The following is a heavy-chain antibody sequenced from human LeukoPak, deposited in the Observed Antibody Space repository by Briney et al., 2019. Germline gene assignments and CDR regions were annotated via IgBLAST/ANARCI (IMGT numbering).Heavy chain of an antibody. CDR3: AKGIDGGWNGGDS. CDR2: INNSGDNT. V-gene: IGHV3-23*01. D-gene: IGHD1-1*01. J-gene: IGHJ4*02. Sequence: PGGSLRLSCAASGFSFSSSAMNWVRQAPGKGLEWVSGINNSGDNTYYADSVRGRFTISRDNSKNTVYLQLSSLRAEDTAVYYCAKGIDGGWNGGDSWGQGALVTVSS. CDR1: GFSFSSSA.